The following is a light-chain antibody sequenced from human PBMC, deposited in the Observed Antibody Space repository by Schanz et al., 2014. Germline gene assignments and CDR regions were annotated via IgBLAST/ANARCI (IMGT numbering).Light chain of an antibody. CDR2: WAS. CDR3: QQYYGTPPT. J-gene: IGKJ1*01. CDR1: QNILYNSNNKNH. Sequence: DIVLTQSPDSLAVSLGERATINCKSSQNILYNSNNKNHLVWYQQKPGQPPKLLIYWASTRESGVPDRFSGSGSGTDFTLTISSLQAEDVAVYYCQQYYGTPPTFGQGTKVEIK. V-gene: IGKV4-1*01.